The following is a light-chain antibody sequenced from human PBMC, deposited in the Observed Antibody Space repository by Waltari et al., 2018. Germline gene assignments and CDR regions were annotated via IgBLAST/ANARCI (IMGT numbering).Light chain of an antibody. CDR3: QQYYSTLYT. Sequence: DLVMTQSPDSLAVSLGERATINCKSSQSVLYSSNNKNYLAWYQQKPGQRPKLLIYWASSRESGVPDRFGGGGSRTDFTLTISSLQAEDVAVYYCQQYYSTLYTFGQGTKLEIK. CDR2: WAS. CDR1: QSVLYSSNNKNY. V-gene: IGKV4-1*01. J-gene: IGKJ2*01.